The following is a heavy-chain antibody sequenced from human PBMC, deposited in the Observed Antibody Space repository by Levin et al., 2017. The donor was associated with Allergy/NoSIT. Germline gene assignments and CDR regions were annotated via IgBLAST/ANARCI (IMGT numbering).Heavy chain of an antibody. J-gene: IGHJ4*02. CDR3: ARDQHSSGWNAADY. V-gene: IGHV3-30*04. CDR2: ISSDGSNK. Sequence: GGSLRLSCAASGFPFSKYAMHWVRRAPGKGLEWVAVISSDGSNKYYAASVKGRFTISRGNSQNTLYLQMNSLRAEDTAVYCCARDQHSSGWNAADYWGQGTLVTVSS. CDR1: GFPFSKYA. D-gene: IGHD6-19*01.